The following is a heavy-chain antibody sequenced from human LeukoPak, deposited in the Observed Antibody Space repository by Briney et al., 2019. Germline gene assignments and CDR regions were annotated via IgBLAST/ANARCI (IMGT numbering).Heavy chain of an antibody. J-gene: IGHJ4*02. Sequence: GGSLRLSCAASGFTFSSYGMSWVRQAPGKGLEWVSAISGSGGSTYYADSVKGRFTISRDNSKNTLYLQMNSLRAEDTAVYYCAKSDHGNGDYDYWGQGTLVTVSS. D-gene: IGHD1-26*01. V-gene: IGHV3-23*01. CDR1: GFTFSSYG. CDR2: ISGSGGST. CDR3: AKSDHGNGDYDY.